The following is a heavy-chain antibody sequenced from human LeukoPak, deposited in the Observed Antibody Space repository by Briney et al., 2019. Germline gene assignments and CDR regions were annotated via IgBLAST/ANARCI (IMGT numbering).Heavy chain of an antibody. CDR2: IYTSGST. J-gene: IGHJ6*03. V-gene: IGHV4-61*02. D-gene: IGHD3-10*01. CDR3: ARIRITMVRGVTHNNYYYYYMDV. CDR1: GGSISSGSYY. Sequence: PSETLSLTCTVSGGSISSGSYYWSWIRQPAGKGLEWIGRIYTSGSTNYNPSLKSRVTISVDTSKNQFSLKLSSVTAADTAVYYCARIRITMVRGVTHNNYYYYYMDVWGKGTTVTISS.